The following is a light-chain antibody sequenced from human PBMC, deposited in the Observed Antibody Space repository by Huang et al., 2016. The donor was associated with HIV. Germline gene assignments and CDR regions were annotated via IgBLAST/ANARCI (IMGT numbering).Light chain of an antibody. CDR2: DAS. V-gene: IGKV1-33*01. J-gene: IGKJ2*01. CDR3: QHYDDPYT. Sequence: DIQMTQSPSSLSASVGDSVTITCQASQDISNYLSWYQHKPGRAPKPLSFDASSLETGFPSRFSGSGSGTYFTLTIASLQPEDVATYYCQHYDDPYTFGQGTKLEIK. CDR1: QDISNY.